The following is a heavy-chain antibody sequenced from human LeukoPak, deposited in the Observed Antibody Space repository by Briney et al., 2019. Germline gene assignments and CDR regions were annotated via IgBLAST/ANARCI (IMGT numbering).Heavy chain of an antibody. CDR3: AKDVSSGWFDS. CDR1: GFTFRNYV. CDR2: IGGDGDTT. Sequence: GESLRLSCAASGFTFRNYVMTWVRQAPGKGLEWVSSIGGDGDTTYYADFVKGRFTISRDNSKNTLYLLMTSLRAEDTAVYFRAKDVSSGWFDSWGQGTLVTVSS. V-gene: IGHV3-23*01. D-gene: IGHD2/OR15-2a*01. J-gene: IGHJ5*01.